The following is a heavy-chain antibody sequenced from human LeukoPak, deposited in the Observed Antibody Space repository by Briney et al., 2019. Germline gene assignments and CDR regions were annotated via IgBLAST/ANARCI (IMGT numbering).Heavy chain of an antibody. D-gene: IGHD3-16*02. J-gene: IGHJ5*02. V-gene: IGHV4-34*01. CDR3: ARSYDYVWGSYRRRGWFDP. CDR1: GGSFSGYY. Sequence: SSETLSLTCAVYGGSFSGYYWSWIRQPPGKGLEWIGEINHSGSTNYNPSLKSRVTISVDTSKNQFSLKLSSVTAANTAVYYCARSYDYVWGSYRRRGWFDPWGQGTLVTVSS. CDR2: INHSGST.